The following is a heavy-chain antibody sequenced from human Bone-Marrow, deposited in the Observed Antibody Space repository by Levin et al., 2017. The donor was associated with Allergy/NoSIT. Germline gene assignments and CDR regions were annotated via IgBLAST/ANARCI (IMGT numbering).Heavy chain of an antibody. V-gene: IGHV1-69*13. J-gene: IGHJ4*02. Sequence: SVKVSCQASGGTFSTYAITWVRQAPGQGLEWMGGITPLSLKPKYAQSFQGRVTITADYSRSTAYMELSSLRSDDTAEYFCAGRRAVAGSPFDCWGPGTLVTVSS. D-gene: IGHD6-19*01. CDR1: GGTFSTYA. CDR3: AGRRAVAGSPFDC. CDR2: ITPLSLKP.